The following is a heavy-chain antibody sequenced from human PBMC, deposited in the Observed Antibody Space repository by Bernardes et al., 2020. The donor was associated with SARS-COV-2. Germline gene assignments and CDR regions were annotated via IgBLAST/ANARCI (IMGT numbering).Heavy chain of an antibody. D-gene: IGHD4-17*01. Sequence: AGTLFLSCVVSGFIFSTSSMHWVRQAPGQGLEWVAVISYDGKNEFYGDSVKGRFTISRDNSKNTLYLQMSGLRPQDTARYFCARDWNMNWNFYGDIDSWGQGTLVTVSS. V-gene: IGHV3-30*04. CDR3: ARDWNMNWNFYGDIDS. CDR2: ISYDGKNE. J-gene: IGHJ5*01. CDR1: GFIFSTSS.